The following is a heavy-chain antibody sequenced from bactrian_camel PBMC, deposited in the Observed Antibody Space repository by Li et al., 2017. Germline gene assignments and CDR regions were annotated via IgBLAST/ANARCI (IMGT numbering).Heavy chain of an antibody. D-gene: IGHD2*01. Sequence: VQLVESGGGSVQAGGSLRLSCKSNVYTSGFWCMGWFRHGPGQEGVAATYQGGTRTYYIDSVKGRFTISRDNAKNTMYPQMNDLKPEDTAMYSCGAGLNNVEGACDDVSVYRGQGTQVTVS. CDR1: VYTSGFWC. CDR2: TYQGGTRT. J-gene: IGHJ4*01. V-gene: IGHV3S31*01.